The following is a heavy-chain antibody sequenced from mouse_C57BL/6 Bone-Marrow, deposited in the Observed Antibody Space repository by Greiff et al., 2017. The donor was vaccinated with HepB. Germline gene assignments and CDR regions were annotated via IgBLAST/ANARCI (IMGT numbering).Heavy chain of an antibody. CDR2: IYPGSGST. V-gene: IGHV1-55*01. Sequence: QVQLQQPGAELVKPGASVKMSCKASGYTFTSYWITWVKQRPGQGLEWIGDIYPGSGSTNYNEKFKSKATLTVATSSSTAYMQLSSLTSEDSAVYYCARSDGYFDYWGQGTTLTVSS. J-gene: IGHJ2*01. CDR1: GYTFTSYW. CDR3: ARSDGYFDY.